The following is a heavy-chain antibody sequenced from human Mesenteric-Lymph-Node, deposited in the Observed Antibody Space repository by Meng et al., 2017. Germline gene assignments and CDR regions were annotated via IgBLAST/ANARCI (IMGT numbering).Heavy chain of an antibody. Sequence: QLQLAEAGSGLGKPSPTPLPTFAVYCGSISSGDYYWSWFRQPPGKGLEWIGYIYYSGSTYYNPSLKSRVTISVDTSKNQFSLKLSSVTAADTAVYYCARGYYDSSGYGYWYFDLWGRGTLVTVSS. V-gene: IGHV4-30-4*01. J-gene: IGHJ2*01. D-gene: IGHD3-22*01. CDR1: CGSISSGDYY. CDR3: ARGYYDSSGYGYWYFDL. CDR2: IYYSGST.